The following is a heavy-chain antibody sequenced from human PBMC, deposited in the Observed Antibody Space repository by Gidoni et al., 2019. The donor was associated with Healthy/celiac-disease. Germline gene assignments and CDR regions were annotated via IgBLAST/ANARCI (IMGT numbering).Heavy chain of an antibody. CDR1: VGSISSSRYY. J-gene: IGHJ4*02. Sequence: QLQLQESGPGLVKPSETLSLTCTVSVGSISSSRYYWGWIRQPPGKGLEWIGSLYYSGSTYYNPSLKSRVTISVDTSKNQFSLKLSSVTAADTAVYYGARPGGEFIDYWGQGTLVTVSS. D-gene: IGHD3-16*01. CDR2: LYYSGST. CDR3: ARPGGEFIDY. V-gene: IGHV4-39*01.